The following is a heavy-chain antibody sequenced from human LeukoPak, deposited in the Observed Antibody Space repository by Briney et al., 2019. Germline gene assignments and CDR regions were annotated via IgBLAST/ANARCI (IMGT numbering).Heavy chain of an antibody. Sequence: GGSLRLSCAGSGFIFNNYAMHWVRQPPGKGLEWVSGISWNSGSIDYADSVKGRFTISRDNAKNSLHLQMNSLRVEDTAFYYCAKDNRRHYTSGPNPDSLHWGQGALVTVSS. J-gene: IGHJ4*02. CDR1: GFIFNNYA. D-gene: IGHD6-19*01. CDR3: AKDNRRHYTSGPNPDSLH. V-gene: IGHV3-9*01. CDR2: ISWNSGSI.